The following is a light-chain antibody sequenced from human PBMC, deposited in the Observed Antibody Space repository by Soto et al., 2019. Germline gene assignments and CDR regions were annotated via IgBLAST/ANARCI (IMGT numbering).Light chain of an antibody. CDR3: QQCGSSPIT. CDR2: GAT. V-gene: IGKV3-20*01. J-gene: IGKJ5*01. CDR1: QSVTSNY. Sequence: DIVLTQSPGTLSLSPGGRATLSCRASQSVTSNYLAWYQQKPGQAPRLLIYGATSRATGIPDRFSGSGSGTDFTLTITRLEPEDSAVYYCQQCGSSPITFGQGTRLEIK.